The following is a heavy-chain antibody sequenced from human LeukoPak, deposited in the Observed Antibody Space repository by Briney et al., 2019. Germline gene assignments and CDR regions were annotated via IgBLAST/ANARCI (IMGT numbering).Heavy chain of an antibody. CDR1: GFTFSSYG. V-gene: IGHV3-30*03. D-gene: IGHD1-26*01. CDR3: ARDLRVRWENYYMDV. J-gene: IGHJ6*03. Sequence: GGSLRLSCAASGFTFSSYGMHWVRQAPGKGLEWVAVISYDGSNKYYADSVKGRFTISRDNSKNTLYLQMNSLRAEDTAVYYCARDLRVRWENYYMDVWGKGTTVTISS. CDR2: ISYDGSNK.